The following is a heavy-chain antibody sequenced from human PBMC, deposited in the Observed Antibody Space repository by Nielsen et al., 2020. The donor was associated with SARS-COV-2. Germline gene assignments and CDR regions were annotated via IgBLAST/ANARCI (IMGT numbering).Heavy chain of an antibody. D-gene: IGHD3-22*01. V-gene: IGHV1-46*01. Sequence: ASVKVSCKASGYTFTNNYMHWVRQAPGQGLEWMGLINPTNGGTTYAQKFQGRVTMTRDTSTSTVYMELSSLRSDDTAVYYCARDSSGTYRRVDPWGQGTLVTVSS. CDR1: GYTFTNNY. J-gene: IGHJ5*02. CDR3: ARDSSGTYRRVDP. CDR2: INPTNGGT.